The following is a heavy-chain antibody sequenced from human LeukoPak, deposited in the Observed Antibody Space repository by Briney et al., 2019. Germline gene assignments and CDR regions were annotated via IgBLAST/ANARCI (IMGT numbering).Heavy chain of an antibody. J-gene: IGHJ6*03. D-gene: IGHD3-3*01. Sequence: GGSLRLSCAASGFTFSNYGMHWVRQAPGKGLEWVAVIWYDGSNKYYADSVKGRFTISRDNSKNTLYLQMNSLRAEDTAVYYCAKTGGSYYDFWSGYYTDYYYYMDVWGKGTTVTVSS. CDR2: IWYDGSNK. V-gene: IGHV3-33*06. CDR1: GFTFSNYG. CDR3: AKTGGSYYDFWSGYYTDYYYYMDV.